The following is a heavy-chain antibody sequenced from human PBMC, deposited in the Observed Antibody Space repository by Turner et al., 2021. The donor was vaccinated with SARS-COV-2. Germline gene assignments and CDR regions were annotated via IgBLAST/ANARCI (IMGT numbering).Heavy chain of an antibody. Sequence: QVQLQESGPRLVKPSETLSLTCSVSGGSISHFYWSWIRQPAGKGLEWIGRVDSSGSTNYNPSLKSRITMSIDTSKNQFALRLSSVTAADTAVYYCARDGDLRRNWFDPWGQGTLVTVSS. V-gene: IGHV4-4*07. CDR1: GGSISHFY. D-gene: IGHD4-17*01. CDR2: VDSSGST. J-gene: IGHJ5*02. CDR3: ARDGDLRRNWFDP.